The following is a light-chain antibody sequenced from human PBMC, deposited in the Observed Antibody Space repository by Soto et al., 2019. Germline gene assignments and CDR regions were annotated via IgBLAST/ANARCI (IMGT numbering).Light chain of an antibody. V-gene: IGKV1-5*03. Sequence: DIQMTQSPSTLSASVGDRVTITCRASQSISSWLAWYQQELGKAPKLLIYKASSLESGVPSRFSGSGSGTEFTLTISSLQPDDFATYYCQQYNSYQYTFGQGTKVDIK. CDR3: QQYNSYQYT. CDR2: KAS. CDR1: QSISSW. J-gene: IGKJ2*01.